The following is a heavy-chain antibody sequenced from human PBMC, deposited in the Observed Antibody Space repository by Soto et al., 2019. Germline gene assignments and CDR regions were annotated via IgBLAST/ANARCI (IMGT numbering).Heavy chain of an antibody. Sequence: QVQLVQSGAEVKRPGSSVKVSCESSGDTFNSYVISWVRQAPGQGLEWMGGIIPIVGVTHYAQKFQGRVTISAHSSTGIAHIKMTHLGFDDTTHYCCARALLGAEWADHWGQGTLVTVSS. J-gene: IGHJ4*02. CDR1: GDTFNSYV. D-gene: IGHD1-26*01. CDR2: IIPIVGVT. CDR3: ARALLGAEWADH. V-gene: IGHV1-69*17.